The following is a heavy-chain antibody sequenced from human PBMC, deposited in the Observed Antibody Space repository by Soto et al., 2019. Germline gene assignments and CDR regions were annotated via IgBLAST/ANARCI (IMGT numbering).Heavy chain of an antibody. D-gene: IGHD2-21*01. CDR1: GGSFSGYY. Sequence: QVQLQQWGAGLLKPSETLSLTCAVYGGSFSGYYWSWIRQPPGKGLEWIGEINHSGSTNYNPSLKSRVTISVDTSKNQFSLKLSSVTAADTAVYYCARGIVVGYDYWGQGTLVTVSS. V-gene: IGHV4-34*01. CDR2: INHSGST. J-gene: IGHJ4*02. CDR3: ARGIVVGYDY.